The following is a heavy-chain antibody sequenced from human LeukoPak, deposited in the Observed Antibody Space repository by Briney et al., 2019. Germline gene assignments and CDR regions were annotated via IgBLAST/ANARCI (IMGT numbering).Heavy chain of an antibody. D-gene: IGHD6-13*01. CDR2: IYTTGTT. CDR3: ARQGYGASWYHLDY. V-gene: IGHV4-4*07. Sequence: SDTLSLTCTVSGGSINSYFWGWVRQPAGKGLEWIGRIYTTGTTHFNPSLRSRLTMSVDTSKNLFSLNLSSVTAADTAVYYCARQGYGASWYHLDYWGRGTLVTVSS. CDR1: GGSINSYF. J-gene: IGHJ4*02.